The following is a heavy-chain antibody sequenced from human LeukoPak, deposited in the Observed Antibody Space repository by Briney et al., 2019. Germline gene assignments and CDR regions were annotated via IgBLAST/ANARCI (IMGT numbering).Heavy chain of an antibody. Sequence: ASVKVSCKASGYTFSTSGISWVRQAPGQGLEWMGWISVYNGKTEYSQHLQGRVTMTTDTSTNTAYMELRSLRSDDTAVYYCARWGNPSVATSTTVVIPATMPSDYWGQGTLVTVSS. CDR3: ARWGNPSVATSTTVVIPATMPSDY. J-gene: IGHJ4*02. CDR2: ISVYNGKT. D-gene: IGHD2-2*01. V-gene: IGHV1-18*01. CDR1: GYTFSTSG.